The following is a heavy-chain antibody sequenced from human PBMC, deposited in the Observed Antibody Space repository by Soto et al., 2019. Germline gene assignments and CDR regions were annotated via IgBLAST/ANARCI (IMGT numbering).Heavy chain of an antibody. J-gene: IGHJ4*02. CDR3: ASPIAARGPFDY. V-gene: IGHV4-39*01. Sequence: PSETLSLTCTVSGGSISSSSYYWGWIRQPPGKGLEWIGSIYYSGSTYYNPSLKSRVTISVDTSKNQFSLKLSSVTAADTAVYYCASPIAARGPFDYWGQGTLVTVSS. D-gene: IGHD6-6*01. CDR2: IYYSGST. CDR1: GGSISSSSYY.